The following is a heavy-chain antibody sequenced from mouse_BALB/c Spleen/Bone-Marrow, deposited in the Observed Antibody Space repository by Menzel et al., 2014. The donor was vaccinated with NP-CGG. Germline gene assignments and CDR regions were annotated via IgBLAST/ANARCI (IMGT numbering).Heavy chain of an antibody. CDR3: ARHGEERPVLAMDY. Sequence: EVKLMESGGGLVEPGGSLKLSCAASGFTFIAYTMPWVRQTPEKRLEWVAYINNGGGSTYYPDTVKGRFTISRDNAKNTLYLQMSSLKSEDTAMYYCARHGEERPVLAMDYWGQGTSVTVSS. D-gene: IGHD2-14*01. J-gene: IGHJ4*01. CDR1: GFTFIAYT. CDR2: INNGGGST. V-gene: IGHV5-12-2*01.